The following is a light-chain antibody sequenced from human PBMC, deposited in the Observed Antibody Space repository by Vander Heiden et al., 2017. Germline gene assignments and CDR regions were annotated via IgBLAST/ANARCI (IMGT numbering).Light chain of an antibody. Sequence: EIVLTPSPVPLSLSPGARATLSCRPSQSVSSSYLAWYQQKPGQAPRLLIYGGSSRATGIPDRFSGSGSGTDFTLTISRLEPEDFAVYYCQQDGSSPRTFGQGTKVEIK. CDR1: QSVSSSY. J-gene: IGKJ1*01. V-gene: IGKV3-20*01. CDR3: QQDGSSPRT. CDR2: GGS.